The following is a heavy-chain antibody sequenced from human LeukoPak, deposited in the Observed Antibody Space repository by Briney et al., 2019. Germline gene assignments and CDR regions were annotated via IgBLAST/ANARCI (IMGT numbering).Heavy chain of an antibody. V-gene: IGHV3-7*01. Sequence: QPGGSLRLSCAASGFTFSSFWMTWARQAPGKGLEWVATINQEGSEKYYMDSVKGRFTISRDNSKNSLSLQMNSLRAEDTAVYYCSRARGMDVLGQGTTVIVS. CDR3: SRARGMDV. CDR1: GFTFSSFW. CDR2: INQEGSEK. J-gene: IGHJ6*02.